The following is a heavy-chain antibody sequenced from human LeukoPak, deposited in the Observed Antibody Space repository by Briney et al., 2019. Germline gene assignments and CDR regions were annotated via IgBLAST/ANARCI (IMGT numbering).Heavy chain of an antibody. CDR1: GFTVSSNY. D-gene: IGHD1-26*01. CDR2: IYSGGST. Sequence: PGGSLRLSCAASGFTVSSNYMSWVRQAPGKGLEWVSVIYSGGSTYYADSVKGRFTISRDNSKNTLYLQMNSLRAEDTAVYYCARDRFSGSYSFYYWGQGTLVTVSS. CDR3: ARDRFSGSYSFYY. V-gene: IGHV3-66*01. J-gene: IGHJ4*02.